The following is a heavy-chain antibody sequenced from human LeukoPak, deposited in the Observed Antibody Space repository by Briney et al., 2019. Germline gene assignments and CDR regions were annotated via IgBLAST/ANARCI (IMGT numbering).Heavy chain of an antibody. D-gene: IGHD6-19*01. CDR3: AKAAGRYSIGWDFDY. CDR2: IRYDGSNK. V-gene: IGHV3-30*02. CDR1: GFTFSSYG. J-gene: IGHJ4*02. Sequence: GGSLRLSCAASGFTFSSYGMHWVRQAPGKGLEWVAFIRYDGSNKYYADSVKGRFTISRDNSKNTLYLQMNSLRAEDTAVYYCAKAAGRYSIGWDFDYWGQGTLVTVSS.